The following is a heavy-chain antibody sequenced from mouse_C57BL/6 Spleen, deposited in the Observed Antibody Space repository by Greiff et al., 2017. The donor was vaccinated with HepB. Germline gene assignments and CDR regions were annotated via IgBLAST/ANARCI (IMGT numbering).Heavy chain of an antibody. V-gene: IGHV1-15*01. Sequence: QVQLKESGAELVRPGASVTLSCKASGYTFTDYEMHWVKQTPVHGLEWIGAIDPETGGTAYNQKFKGKAILTADKSSSTAYMELRSLTSEDSAVYYCTSNYDYAMDYWGQGTSVTVSS. CDR1: GYTFTDYE. J-gene: IGHJ4*01. D-gene: IGHD2-1*01. CDR2: IDPETGGT. CDR3: TSNYDYAMDY.